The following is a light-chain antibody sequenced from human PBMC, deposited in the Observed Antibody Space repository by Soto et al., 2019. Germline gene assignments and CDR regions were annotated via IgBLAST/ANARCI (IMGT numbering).Light chain of an antibody. Sequence: QAVVTQSPSASGTPGQRVTISCSGSSSNIGRNNVYWYQQVPGTAPKLLIYRNYERPSGVPDRFSGSKAGTSASLAISGLRSEDEADYYCAAWDDSLSGYVVFGGGTKVTVL. V-gene: IGLV1-47*01. CDR2: RNY. J-gene: IGLJ2*01. CDR3: AAWDDSLSGYVV. CDR1: SSNIGRNN.